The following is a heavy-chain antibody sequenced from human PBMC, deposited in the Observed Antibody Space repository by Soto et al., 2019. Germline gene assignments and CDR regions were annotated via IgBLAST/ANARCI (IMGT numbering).Heavy chain of an antibody. V-gene: IGHV1-69*13. J-gene: IGHJ4*02. CDR2: IIPIFGTA. Sequence: PSVNSSFKASGGTFSSYAISWVRQAPGQGLEWMGGIIPIFGTANYAQKFQGRVTITADESTSTAYMELSSLRSEDTAVYYCARGRLWPFDYWGQGTLVTVSS. CDR3: ARGRLWPFDY. CDR1: GGTFSSYA. D-gene: IGHD3-16*01.